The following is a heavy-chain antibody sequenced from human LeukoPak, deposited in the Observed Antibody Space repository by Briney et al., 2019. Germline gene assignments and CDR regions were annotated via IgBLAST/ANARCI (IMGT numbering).Heavy chain of an antibody. V-gene: IGHV3-74*01. CDR3: ARGTAAAGFDY. CDR1: GFTFSSYL. CDR2: INSNGSST. D-gene: IGHD6-13*01. J-gene: IGHJ4*02. Sequence: PRGSLRLSCAASGFTFSSYLMHWVRQAPGKGLEWVSRINSNGSSTSYADSVKGRFTISRDNAKNTLYLQMNSLRAEDTAVYYCARGTAAAGFDYWGQGTLVTVSS.